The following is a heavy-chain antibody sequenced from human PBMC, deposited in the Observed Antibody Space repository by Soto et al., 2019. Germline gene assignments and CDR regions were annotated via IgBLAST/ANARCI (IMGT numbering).Heavy chain of an antibody. Sequence: GGSLRLSCTASGFTFGDYAMSWVRQAPGKGLEWVGFIRSKAYGGTTEYAASVKGRFTISRDDSKSIAYLQMNSLKTEDTAVYYCTRAQSSFDYWGQGTLVTVSS. CDR2: IRSKAYGGTT. V-gene: IGHV3-49*04. CDR3: TRAQSSFDY. J-gene: IGHJ4*02. CDR1: GFTFGDYA.